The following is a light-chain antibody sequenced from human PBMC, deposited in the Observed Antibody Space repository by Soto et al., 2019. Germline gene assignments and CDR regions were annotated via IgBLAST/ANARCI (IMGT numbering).Light chain of an antibody. J-gene: IGKJ4*01. Sequence: VLTQSPGTLSLSPGERATLSCRASQSVRNNFFAWYQRKSGQAPRLLVHGASSRAGGIPDRFSGSGSGTDFPLTISRLEPEDFAVYYCHQYGSSPLTFGGGTTVEIK. CDR1: QSVRNNF. CDR2: GAS. V-gene: IGKV3-20*01. CDR3: HQYGSSPLT.